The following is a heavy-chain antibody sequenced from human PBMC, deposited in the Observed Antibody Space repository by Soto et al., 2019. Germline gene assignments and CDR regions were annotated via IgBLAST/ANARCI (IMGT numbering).Heavy chain of an antibody. J-gene: IGHJ4*02. D-gene: IGHD3-22*01. Sequence: SETLSLTCTVSGGSVSSGSYYWSWIRQPPGKGLEWVGYIYYSGSTNYNPSLKSRVTISVDTSKNQFSLKLSSVTAADTAVYYCARDGSSGYSYGWGQGTLVTVSS. V-gene: IGHV4-61*01. CDR3: ARDGSSGYSYG. CDR1: GGSVSSGSYY. CDR2: IYYSGST.